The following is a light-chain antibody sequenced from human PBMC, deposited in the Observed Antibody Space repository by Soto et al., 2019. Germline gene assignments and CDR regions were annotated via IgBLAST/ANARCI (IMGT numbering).Light chain of an antibody. Sequence: DIQMTQSPSSLSASVGDRVTITCRASQSISRNLNWYQHKPGKAPKLLIYAASSLQNRVPSRFSGSGSGTDFTLSISSLQPEDFATYYCQQSYTTVSITFGQGTRLEIK. V-gene: IGKV1-39*01. J-gene: IGKJ5*01. CDR1: QSISRN. CDR2: AAS. CDR3: QQSYTTVSIT.